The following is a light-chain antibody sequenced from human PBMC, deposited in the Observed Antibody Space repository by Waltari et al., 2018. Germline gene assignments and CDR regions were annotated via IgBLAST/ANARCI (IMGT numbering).Light chain of an antibody. CDR2: VSS. CDR1: QGVSSSY. J-gene: IGKJ1*01. V-gene: IGKV3-20*01. CDR3: QQNGSSPGT. Sequence: EIVLTQSPGTRSLSPGERATLSCRASQGVSSSYLAWYQQKPDQPPRLLIYVSSSMTTGIPSMISGSGSGTDFTLTISRLEPEDFAVYYCQQNGSSPGTFGPGTKVEIK.